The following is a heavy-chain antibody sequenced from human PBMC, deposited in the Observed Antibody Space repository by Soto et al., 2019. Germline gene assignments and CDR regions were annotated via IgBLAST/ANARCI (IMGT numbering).Heavy chain of an antibody. CDR3: ARRGGNCSGGSCHYAFDI. Sequence: EVQLVQSGAEVKKPGESLKISCKGSGYSFTSYWIGWVRQMPGKGLEWMGIIYPGDSDTRYSPSFQGQVTISADKSISTAYLQWSGLKASDTAMYCRARRGGNCSGGSCHYAFDIWGQGTMVTVSS. CDR2: IYPGDSDT. D-gene: IGHD2-15*01. V-gene: IGHV5-51*03. J-gene: IGHJ3*02. CDR1: GYSFTSYW.